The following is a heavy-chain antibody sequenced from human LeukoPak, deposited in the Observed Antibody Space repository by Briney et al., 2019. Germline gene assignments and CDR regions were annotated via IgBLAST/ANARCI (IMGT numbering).Heavy chain of an antibody. CDR3: ARDAYGDYVIGNY. CDR2: ISSSGSTI. V-gene: IGHV3-48*03. CDR1: GFTFSSYE. J-gene: IGHJ4*02. D-gene: IGHD4-17*01. Sequence: PGGSLRLSCAASGFTFSSYEINWVRQAPGKGLEWASYISSSGSTIYYADSVKGRFTISRDNAKNSLYLQMNSLRAEDTAVYYCARDAYGDYVIGNYWGQGTLVTVSS.